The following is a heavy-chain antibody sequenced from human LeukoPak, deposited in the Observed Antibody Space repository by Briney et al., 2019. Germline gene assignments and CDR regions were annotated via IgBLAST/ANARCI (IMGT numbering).Heavy chain of an antibody. J-gene: IGHJ4*02. V-gene: IGHV1-46*01. CDR3: VREDAHTYYFDF. CDR2: IKSTGDTT. Sequence: GASVQVSCKTSGYTFTSYHMHWVRQAPGQGREWVAIIKSTGDTTVYAQKFQGRVTVTRDTSTSTVYMDLSSLRSEDTAVYYCVREDAHTYYFDFWGPGTLVTVSS. D-gene: IGHD2-2*01. CDR1: GYTFTSYH.